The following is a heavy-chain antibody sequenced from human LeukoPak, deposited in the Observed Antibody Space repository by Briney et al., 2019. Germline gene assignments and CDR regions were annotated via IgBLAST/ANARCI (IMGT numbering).Heavy chain of an antibody. J-gene: IGHJ6*02. CDR3: ARSSYYYAVDV. D-gene: IGHD6-13*01. CDR2: IYYTGST. V-gene: IGHV4-39*01. Sequence: SETLSLTCTVSGGSISSSSYCWGWIRQPPGKGLEWIGNIYYTGSTYHNPSFESRVTMSVDTSNTQFSLRLSSVTAADTAVYYCARSSYYYAVDVWGQGTTVTVSS. CDR1: GGSISSSSYC.